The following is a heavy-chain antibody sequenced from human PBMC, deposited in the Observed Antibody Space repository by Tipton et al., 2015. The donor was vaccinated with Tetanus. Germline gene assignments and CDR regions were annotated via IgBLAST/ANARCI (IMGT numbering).Heavy chain of an antibody. CDR3: ATSGGGRTPGQLDY. CDR1: GFTFSSSA. V-gene: IGHV1-69*01. D-gene: IGHD3-16*01. CDR2: IIPMFNAP. J-gene: IGHJ4*02. Sequence: QLVQSGAEVRKPASSVKVSCKASGFTFSSSAINWVRQAPGQGLEYVGVIIPMFNAPTYAPKFQGRVTVTADESTSTTYLEVTSLRSEDTALYYCATSGGGRTPGQLDYWGQGTLVTVAS.